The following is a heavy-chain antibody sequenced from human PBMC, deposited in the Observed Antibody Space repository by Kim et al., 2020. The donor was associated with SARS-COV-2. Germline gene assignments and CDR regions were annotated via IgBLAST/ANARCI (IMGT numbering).Heavy chain of an antibody. J-gene: IGHJ4*02. CDR3: ARRDDYFDY. Sequence: GSTNYNPSLKSRVTISVDTSKNQFSLKLSSVTAADTAVYYCARRDDYFDYWGQGTLVTVSS. D-gene: IGHD3-3*01. V-gene: IGHV4-34*01. CDR2: GST.